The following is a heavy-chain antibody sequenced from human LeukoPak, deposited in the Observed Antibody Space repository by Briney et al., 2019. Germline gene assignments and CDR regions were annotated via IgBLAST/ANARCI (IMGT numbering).Heavy chain of an antibody. J-gene: IGHJ4*02. V-gene: IGHV3-7*03. CDR1: GFSFSDYW. CDR3: ARDSRRVGATGGSDY. Sequence: PGGSLRLSCAASGFSFSDYWMSWVRHAPGTGLEWVANIKQDGTEKNYLDSVKGRFTISRDNAKNSLYLQLNSLRADDTAVYYCARDSRRVGATGGSDYWGQGTLVTVSS. D-gene: IGHD1-26*01. CDR2: IKQDGTEK.